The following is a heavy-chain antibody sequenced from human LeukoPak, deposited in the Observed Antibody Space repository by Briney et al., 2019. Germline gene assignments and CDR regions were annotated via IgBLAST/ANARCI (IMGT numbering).Heavy chain of an antibody. CDR1: GGSISSSSYY. J-gene: IGHJ4*02. CDR2: IYYSGST. D-gene: IGHD6-13*01. V-gene: IGHV4-39*01. CDR3: APVAAAGTYFDY. Sequence: PSETLSLTCTVSGGSISSSSYYWGWIRQPPGKGLEWIGSIYYSGSTYYNPSLKSRVTISVDTSKNQFSLRLSSVTAADTAVYYCAPVAAAGTYFDYWGQGTLVTVSS.